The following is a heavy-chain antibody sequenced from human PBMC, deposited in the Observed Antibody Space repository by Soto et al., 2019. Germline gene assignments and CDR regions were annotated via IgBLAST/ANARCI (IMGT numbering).Heavy chain of an antibody. CDR3: ARERGITILGTSLGGRFDGMDV. Sequence: GGSLRLSCAASGFTFSSYAMSWVRQAPGKGLEWVSGISGSGGSTYYADSVKGRFTISRDNSKNSLSLQMSSLRDEDTAVYYCARERGITILGTSLGGRFDGMDVWGQGTTVTVSS. CDR1: GFTFSSYA. V-gene: IGHV3-23*01. D-gene: IGHD3-3*01. J-gene: IGHJ6*02. CDR2: ISGSGGST.